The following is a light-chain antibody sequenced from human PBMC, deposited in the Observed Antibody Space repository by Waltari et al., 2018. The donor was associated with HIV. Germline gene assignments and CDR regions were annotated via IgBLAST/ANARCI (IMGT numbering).Light chain of an antibody. CDR1: SSIIATNY. Sequence: QSVLTQPPSVSAAPGPKVTIPCSGSSSIIATNYIYLYQQFPGTVPKLLIYDNNKRFSGIPDRFSGSKSGTSATLDITGLQTGDEAHYYCGTWDTSLSAGVFGGGTKVTVL. J-gene: IGLJ2*01. CDR2: DNN. CDR3: GTWDTSLSAGV. V-gene: IGLV1-51*01.